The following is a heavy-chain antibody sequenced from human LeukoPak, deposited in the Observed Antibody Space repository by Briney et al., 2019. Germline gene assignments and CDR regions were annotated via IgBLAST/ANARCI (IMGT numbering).Heavy chain of an antibody. J-gene: IGHJ4*02. CDR3: ARVAVWGLRYFDY. D-gene: IGHD5-12*01. V-gene: IGHV1-2*02. CDR1: GYTFTGYY. CDR2: INPHSGGT. Sequence: ASVKVSCKASGYTFTGYYMHWVRQAPGQGLEWMGWINPHSGGTDHAQKFQGRVTMTRDTSISTAYMELSRLRSEDTAVYYCARVAVWGLRYFDYWGQGTLVTVSS.